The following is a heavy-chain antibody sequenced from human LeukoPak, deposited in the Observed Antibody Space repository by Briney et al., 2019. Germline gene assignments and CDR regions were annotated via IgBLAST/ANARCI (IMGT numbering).Heavy chain of an antibody. Sequence: KPGASVKVSCKASGYTFTSYDINWVRQATGQGLEWMGWMNPNSGNTGYAQKFQGRVTMTRNTSISTAYMELSSLRSEDTAVYYCARGHQDGDYGYYYYGMDVWGQGTTVTVSS. J-gene: IGHJ6*02. CDR2: MNPNSGNT. CDR3: ARGHQDGDYGYYYYGMDV. CDR1: GYTFTSYD. V-gene: IGHV1-8*01. D-gene: IGHD4-17*01.